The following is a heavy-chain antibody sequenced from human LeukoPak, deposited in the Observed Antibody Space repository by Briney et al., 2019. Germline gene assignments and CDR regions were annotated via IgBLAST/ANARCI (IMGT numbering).Heavy chain of an antibody. J-gene: IGHJ6*03. CDR2: ISGSGGST. CDR1: GFTFSSYA. Sequence: GGSLRLSCAASGFTFSSYAMSWVRQAPGKGLEWVSAISGSGGSTYYADSVKGRFTISRDNSKNTLYLQMNSLRAEDTAVYYCAKVKDYYYYYYMDVWGKGTTVTVSS. V-gene: IGHV3-23*01. CDR3: AKVKDYYYYYYMDV.